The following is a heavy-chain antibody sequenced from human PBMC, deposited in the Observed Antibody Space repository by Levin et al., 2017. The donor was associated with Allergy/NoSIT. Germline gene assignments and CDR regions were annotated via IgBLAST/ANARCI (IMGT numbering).Heavy chain of an antibody. Sequence: QAGGSLRLSCVASGFTFSKFAMNWVRQAPGKGLEWVSVIFGNGDGKNYADSVKGRFTISRDNSKNTLYLQMNSLRVEDTAIYYCVKDYVPDGIYDFDFWGQGTLVTVSS. D-gene: IGHD5/OR15-5a*01. J-gene: IGHJ4*02. CDR2: IFGNGDGK. CDR3: VKDYVPDGIYDFDF. CDR1: GFTFSKFA. V-gene: IGHV3-23*01.